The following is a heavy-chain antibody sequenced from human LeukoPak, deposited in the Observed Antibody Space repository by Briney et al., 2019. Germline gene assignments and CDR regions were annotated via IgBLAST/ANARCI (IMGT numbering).Heavy chain of an antibody. J-gene: IGHJ4*02. CDR3: ARELSPVVKYSFDS. Sequence: PGRSLRLSCAASGFTFSSYAMHWVRQAPGKGLEWVAVISYDGSNKYYADSVKGRFTISRDNSKNTLYLQMNSLRAEDTSVYSCARELSPVVKYSFDSWGQGTQVTVSS. V-gene: IGHV3-30-3*01. CDR1: GFTFSSYA. D-gene: IGHD2-15*01. CDR2: ISYDGSNK.